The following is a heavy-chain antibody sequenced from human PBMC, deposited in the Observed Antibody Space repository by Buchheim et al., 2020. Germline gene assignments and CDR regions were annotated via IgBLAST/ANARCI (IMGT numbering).Heavy chain of an antibody. CDR3: ARGHYGDYRAWFDP. V-gene: IGHV3-21*01. Sequence: EVQLVQSGGGLVKPGGSLRLSCAASGFTFTDYTMNWVRQAPGKGLEWVSSVSTSSTSIHYADLVRGRFTISRDNAKNSLYLQMNSLKVEDTAIYYCARGHYGDYRAWFDPWGQGTL. D-gene: IGHD4-17*01. CDR2: VSTSSTSI. J-gene: IGHJ5*02. CDR1: GFTFTDYT.